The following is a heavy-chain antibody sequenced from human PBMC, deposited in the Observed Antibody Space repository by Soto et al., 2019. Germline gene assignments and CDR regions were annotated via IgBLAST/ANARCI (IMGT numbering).Heavy chain of an antibody. CDR3: ARDGTFVLRGYSFGFDF. J-gene: IGHJ4*02. D-gene: IGHD5-18*01. CDR2: MNVDTGGT. V-gene: IGHV1-2*06. CDR1: GYKFTTFY. Sequence: GASVKVSCKASGYKFTTFYIHWVRQAPGQGLEWMGRMNVDTGGTTYAQKFQGRVTMTRDTSISTAYMDVTNVKSDDTAIYYCARDGTFVLRGYSFGFDFWGQGTRGTVAS.